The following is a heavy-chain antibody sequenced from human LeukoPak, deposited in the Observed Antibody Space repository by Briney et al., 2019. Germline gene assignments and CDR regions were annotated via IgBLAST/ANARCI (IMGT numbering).Heavy chain of an antibody. V-gene: IGHV4-59*01. CDR2: LSYIGGN. CDR1: GGSINDYY. J-gene: IGHJ6*03. CDR3: TKDATGNRFGSHYYYMGV. D-gene: IGHD5-18*01. Sequence: SETLSLTCTVSGGSINDYYWSWIRQPPGKGLEWIAYLSYIGGNNYNPSLQSRVTISSDASRNQISLKLSSVTAADTAVYYCTKDATGNRFGSHYYYMGVWGKGTTVTVSS.